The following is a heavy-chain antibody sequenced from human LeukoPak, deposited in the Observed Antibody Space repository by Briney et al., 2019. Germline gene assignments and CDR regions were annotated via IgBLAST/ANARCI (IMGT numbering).Heavy chain of an antibody. D-gene: IGHD1-26*01. J-gene: IGHJ4*02. CDR2: VFIGGTT. CDR3: ARGRRSPSGTYHYYFDY. CDR1: AFTVSSNY. V-gene: IGHV3-53*01. Sequence: GGSLRLSCAASAFTVSSNYMSWVRQAPGKGLEWVSVVFIGGTTYYADSVKGRFTISRDKSKNTLYLQMNSLRAEDTAVYYCARGRRSPSGTYHYYFDYWGQGTLVTVSS.